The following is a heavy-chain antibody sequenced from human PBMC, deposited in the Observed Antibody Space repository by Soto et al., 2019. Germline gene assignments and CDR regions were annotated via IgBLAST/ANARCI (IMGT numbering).Heavy chain of an antibody. CDR3: ARDSDITIFGVVIMPFDY. D-gene: IGHD3-3*01. CDR1: GYTFTSYD. V-gene: IGHV1-8*01. Sequence: ASVKVSCKASGYTFTSYDINWVRQATGQGLEWMGWMNPNSGNTGYAQKFQGRVTMTRNTSISTAYMELSSLRSEDTAVYYCARDSDITIFGVVIMPFDYWGQGTLVTVSS. CDR2: MNPNSGNT. J-gene: IGHJ4*02.